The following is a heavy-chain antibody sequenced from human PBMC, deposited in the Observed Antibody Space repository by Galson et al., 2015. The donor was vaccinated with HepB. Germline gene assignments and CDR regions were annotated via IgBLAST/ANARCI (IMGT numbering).Heavy chain of an antibody. V-gene: IGHV3-7*05. Sequence: SLRLSCAASGFTFRIYWMSWIRQTPEKGLEWVANIDQDGNEKYHVDSVKGRFTISRDSASNSVYLQMNSLKAEDTAVYYCARNRQLFDPWGQGTLVAVSS. J-gene: IGHJ5*02. D-gene: IGHD1-14*01. CDR1: GFTFRIYW. CDR3: ARNRQLFDP. CDR2: IDQDGNEK.